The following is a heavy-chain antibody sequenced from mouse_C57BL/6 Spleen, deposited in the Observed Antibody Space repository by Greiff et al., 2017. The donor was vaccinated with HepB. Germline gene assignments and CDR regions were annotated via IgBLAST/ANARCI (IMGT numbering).Heavy chain of an antibody. Sequence: QVQLQQPGAELVKPGASVKLSCKASGYTFTSYWMQWVKLRPGQGLAWIGEIDPSDSYTNSNQKFKGKTTLNVDTSSSTAYMQLSSLTSEDSAVYYCARNYYGYDGRSYAMDYWGQGTSVTVSS. CDR2: IDPSDSYT. CDR3: ARNYYGYDGRSYAMDY. V-gene: IGHV1-50*01. CDR1: GYTFTSYW. J-gene: IGHJ4*01. D-gene: IGHD2-2*01.